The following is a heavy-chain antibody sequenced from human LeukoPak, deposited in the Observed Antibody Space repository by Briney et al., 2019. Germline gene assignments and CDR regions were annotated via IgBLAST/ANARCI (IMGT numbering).Heavy chain of an antibody. Sequence: GRSVRLSCAASGFTFSSYAMHWVRQAPGKGLEWVAVISYDGSNKYYADSVKGRFTISRDNSKNTLYLQMNSLRAEDTAVYYCARSRHIVVVPAATDYWGQGTLVTVSS. CDR3: ARSRHIVVVPAATDY. D-gene: IGHD2-2*01. CDR2: ISYDGSNK. V-gene: IGHV3-30-3*01. J-gene: IGHJ4*02. CDR1: GFTFSSYA.